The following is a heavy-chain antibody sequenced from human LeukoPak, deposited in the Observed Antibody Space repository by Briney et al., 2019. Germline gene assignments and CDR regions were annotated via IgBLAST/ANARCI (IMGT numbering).Heavy chain of an antibody. J-gene: IGHJ4*02. D-gene: IGHD2-15*01. V-gene: IGHV1-18*01. CDR1: GYTFTSYG. Sequence: ASVKVSCKASGYTFTSYGISWVRQAPGQGHEWMGWISAYNGNTNYAQKLQGRVTMTTDTSTSTAYMELRSLRSDDTAVYYCASTSPCSGGSCYPLGYWGQGTLVTVSS. CDR3: ASTSPCSGGSCYPLGY. CDR2: ISAYNGNT.